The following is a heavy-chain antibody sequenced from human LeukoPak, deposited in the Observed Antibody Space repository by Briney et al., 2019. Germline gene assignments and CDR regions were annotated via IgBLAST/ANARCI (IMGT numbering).Heavy chain of an antibody. J-gene: IGHJ6*03. CDR2: IYYSGNT. V-gene: IGHV4-31*03. D-gene: IGHD2-8*02. Sequence: SETLSLTCTVSGGSVSSGGYYWSWIRQHPGKGLEWIGYIYYSGNTYYNPSLESRLTISLDTSTNQFSLKLGSVTAADTAVYYCATTGYYYYVDVWGKGTTATVSS. CDR3: ATTGYYYYVDV. CDR1: GGSVSSGGYY.